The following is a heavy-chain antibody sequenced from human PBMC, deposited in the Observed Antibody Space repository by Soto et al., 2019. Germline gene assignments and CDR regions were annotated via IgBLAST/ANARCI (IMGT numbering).Heavy chain of an antibody. CDR3: AKDDRIAYYYFDY. J-gene: IGHJ4*02. D-gene: IGHD2-21*01. Sequence: PSETLSLTCTVSGGSISSYSWSWIRQPPGKGLEWIGYIYHSGSTYYNPSLKSRVTISVDRSKNQFSLKLSSVTAADTAVYYCAKDDRIAYYYFDYWGQGTLVTVSS. CDR2: IYHSGST. CDR1: GGSISSYS. V-gene: IGHV4-59*04.